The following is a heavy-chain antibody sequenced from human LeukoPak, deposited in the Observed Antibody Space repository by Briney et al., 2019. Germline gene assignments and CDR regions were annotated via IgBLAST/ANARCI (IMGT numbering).Heavy chain of an antibody. CDR2: ISGSGVGT. J-gene: IGHJ4*02. V-gene: IGHV3-23*01. Sequence: GGSLRLSCAASGFTFSSYAMSWVRQAPGKGLEWVSAISGSGVGTYSADSVKGRFTISRDNAKNSLYLLMNSLRTEDTAVYYCAATYYYDGSGDYWGQGTLVTVSS. CDR3: AATYYYDGSGDY. CDR1: GFTFSSYA. D-gene: IGHD3-22*01.